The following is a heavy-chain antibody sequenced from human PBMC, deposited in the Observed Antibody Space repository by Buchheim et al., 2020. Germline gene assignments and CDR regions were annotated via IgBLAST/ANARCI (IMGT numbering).Heavy chain of an antibody. D-gene: IGHD1-26*01. Sequence: DVQMEESGGGLEQPGGSRRLPCSGFGFTFSSHIINWVRLPPGKGLEWVSGISESGDRTSYADSVRGRFTISRDNSKKMVYLQMHNLRDEDTAVYFCTKGNKGEGRFDHWGHGTL. CDR3: TKGNKGEGRFDH. CDR1: GFTFSSHI. J-gene: IGHJ4*01. V-gene: IGHV3-23*04. CDR2: ISESGDRT.